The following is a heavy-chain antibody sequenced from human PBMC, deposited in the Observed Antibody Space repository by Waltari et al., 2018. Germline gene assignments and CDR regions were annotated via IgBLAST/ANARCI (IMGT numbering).Heavy chain of an antibody. D-gene: IGHD5-18*01. J-gene: IGHJ2*01. Sequence: QVQLQQWGAGLLKPSETLSLTCAVYGGSFSGYYWSWIRQPPGKGLDWIGEINHSGSTNYNPSLKSRVTISVDTSKNQFSLKLSSVTAADTAVYYCARDRGYSYGVAWYFDLWGRGTLDTVSS. CDR2: INHSGST. CDR3: ARDRGYSYGVAWYFDL. V-gene: IGHV4-34*01. CDR1: GGSFSGYY.